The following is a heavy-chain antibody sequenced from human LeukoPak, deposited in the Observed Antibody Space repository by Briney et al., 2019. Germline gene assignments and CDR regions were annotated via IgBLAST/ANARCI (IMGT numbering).Heavy chain of an antibody. V-gene: IGHV4-39*01. CDR1: GGSISSSSYS. Sequence: SETLSLTCTVSGGSISSSSYSWGWIRQPPGKGLEWIGSIYKSGSTYYNPSLKSRVTIFVDTSKNQFYLNLNSVTAADTAVYYCARHGAGVHGPVDYWGQGALVTVSS. J-gene: IGHJ4*02. D-gene: IGHD6-19*01. CDR2: IYKSGST. CDR3: ARHGAGVHGPVDY.